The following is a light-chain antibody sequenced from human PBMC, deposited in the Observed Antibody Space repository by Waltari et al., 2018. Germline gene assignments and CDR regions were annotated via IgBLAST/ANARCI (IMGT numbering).Light chain of an antibody. V-gene: IGLV2-11*01. CDR2: AVT. J-gene: IGLJ1*01. Sequence: QSALTQPRSVSGSPGQSLTISCTGTTSDVGAYDYVSWFQQHPGKAPKLLIYAVTKRPYGVPDRFSGSKSGNTASLTISGLQPEDEADYYCCPYAGSFSYAFGPGTTVVVL. CDR3: CPYAGSFSYA. CDR1: TSDVGAYDY.